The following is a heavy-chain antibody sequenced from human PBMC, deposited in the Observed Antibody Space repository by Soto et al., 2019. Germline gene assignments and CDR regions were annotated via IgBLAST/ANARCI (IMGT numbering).Heavy chain of an antibody. Sequence: QITLKESGPTLVKPTQTLTLTCTFSGFSLSSTRMAVGWIRQPPGKALEWLALIYWDDDKRYSPFLKSRLTITKDTSKNRVVLTMSTMDPVDTARYYCAHIVVAGLGYYFDYWGQGTLVTVSS. CDR3: AHIVVAGLGYYFDY. V-gene: IGHV2-5*02. CDR1: GFSLSSTRMA. J-gene: IGHJ4*02. CDR2: IYWDDDK. D-gene: IGHD6-19*01.